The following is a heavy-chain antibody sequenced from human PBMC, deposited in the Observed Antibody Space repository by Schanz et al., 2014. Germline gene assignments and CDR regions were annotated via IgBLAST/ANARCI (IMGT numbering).Heavy chain of an antibody. CDR1: GGSIRSGTYY. CDR3: ARDTTWRLDL. CDR2: VFPNGTT. J-gene: IGHJ2*01. V-gene: IGHV4-61*02. D-gene: IGHD1-1*01. Sequence: QVQLQESGPGLVKPSQTLSLTCTVSGGSIRSGTYYWSWIRHPAGNALKWVGPVFPNGTTNYNPSHKRRVTTALDTSNTHYSVPRRSLTAADTAVYYCARDTTWRLDLWGRGTLVTVSS.